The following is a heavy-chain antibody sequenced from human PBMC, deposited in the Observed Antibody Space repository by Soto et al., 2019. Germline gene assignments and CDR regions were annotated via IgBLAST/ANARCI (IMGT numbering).Heavy chain of an antibody. J-gene: IGHJ5*01. V-gene: IGHV4-61*08. Sequence: QVQLQESGPGLVQPSETLSLTCTVSGGSVRSGDYYWIWTRQPPGKRLEWIGYIYYSGNTNYNPAIKSRDIISVETSKNLCSLKLTSVSAADTDVYYCARIPVDTSMLYWLDSWGQVTLVTVSS. CDR1: GGSVRSGDYY. CDR2: IYYSGNT. D-gene: IGHD5-18*01. CDR3: ARIPVDTSMLYWLDS.